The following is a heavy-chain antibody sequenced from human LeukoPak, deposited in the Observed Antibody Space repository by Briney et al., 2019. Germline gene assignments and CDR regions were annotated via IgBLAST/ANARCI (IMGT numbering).Heavy chain of an antibody. J-gene: IGHJ4*02. V-gene: IGHV4-39*01. CDR2: IYYSGST. Sequence: SETLSLTCTVSGGSISGYYWNWIRQPPGKGLEWIGSIYYSGSTYYNPSLKSRVTISVDTSKNQFSLKLSSVTAADTAVYYCARHWLGIAAAGTDYWGQGTLVTVSS. CDR3: ARHWLGIAAAGTDY. D-gene: IGHD6-13*01. CDR1: GGSISGYY.